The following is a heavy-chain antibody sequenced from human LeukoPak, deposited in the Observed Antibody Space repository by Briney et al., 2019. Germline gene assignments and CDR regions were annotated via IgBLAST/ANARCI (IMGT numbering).Heavy chain of an antibody. D-gene: IGHD3-22*01. Sequence: GGSLRLSCAASGFMFSSHAMSWVRQAPGKGLEWVSGISGNTGSTYYADSVKGRFTISRDNSENTLYLQMSNLRAEDTAVYYCAKIGGSSGYYPKFDYWGQGTLVTVSS. V-gene: IGHV3-23*01. J-gene: IGHJ4*02. CDR2: ISGNTGST. CDR1: GFMFSSHA. CDR3: AKIGGSSGYYPKFDY.